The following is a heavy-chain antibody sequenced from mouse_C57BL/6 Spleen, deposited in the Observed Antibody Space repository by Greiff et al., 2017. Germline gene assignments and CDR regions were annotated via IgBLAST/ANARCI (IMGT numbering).Heavy chain of an antibody. CDR2: ISSGSSTI. J-gene: IGHJ2*01. V-gene: IGHV5-17*01. CDR3: ARYWHY. D-gene: IGHD4-1*01. Sequence: EVKLVESGGGLVKPGGSLKLSCAASGFTFSDYGMHWVRQAPEKGLEWVAYISSGSSTIYYADTVKGRFTLSIDNAKTTLFLQMTILWSEDTSIYYCARYWHYWGQGTTLTVSS. CDR1: GFTFSDYG.